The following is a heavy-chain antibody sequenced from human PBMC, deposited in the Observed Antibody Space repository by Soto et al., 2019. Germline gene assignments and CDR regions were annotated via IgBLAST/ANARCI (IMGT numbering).Heavy chain of an antibody. CDR3: ARGHDYGDYG. D-gene: IGHD4-17*01. CDR1: GGSFSGYY. J-gene: IGHJ4*02. Sequence: SETLSLTCAVYGGSFSGYYWSWIRQPPGKGLEWIGEINHSGSTNYNPSLKSRVTISVDTSKNQFSLKLSSVTAADTAVYYCARGHDYGDYGWGQGTLVTVSS. CDR2: INHSGST. V-gene: IGHV4-34*01.